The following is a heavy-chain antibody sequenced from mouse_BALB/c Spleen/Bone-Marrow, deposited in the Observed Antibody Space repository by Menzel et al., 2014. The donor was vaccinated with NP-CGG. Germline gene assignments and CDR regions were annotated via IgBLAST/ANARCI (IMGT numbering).Heavy chain of an antibody. CDR2: IDPSDSET. CDR1: GYSFTSYW. D-gene: IGHD1-2*01. CDR3: ARELLRLRSAMDY. Sequence: VQLVESGPQLVRPGASVKISCKASGYSFTSYWMHWVKQRPGQGLEWIGMIDPSDSETRLNQKFKDKATLTVDKSSSTAYMQLSSPTSKDSAVYYCARELLRLRSAMDYWGQGTSVTVSS. J-gene: IGHJ4*01. V-gene: IGHV1S126*01.